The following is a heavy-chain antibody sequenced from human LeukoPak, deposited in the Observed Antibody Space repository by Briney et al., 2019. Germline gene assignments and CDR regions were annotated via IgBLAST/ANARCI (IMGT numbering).Heavy chain of an antibody. J-gene: IGHJ3*02. D-gene: IGHD6-13*01. CDR2: INWNSGSI. CDR1: GFSFDDYA. V-gene: IGHV3-9*03. Sequence: TGGSLRLSCAASGFSFDDYAMHWVRQTPGKGLEWVSGINWNSGSIGYAGSVKGRFTISRDNAKNSLYLQMNSLRAEDMALYYCAKAASSSWSSGAFDIWGQGTMVTVSS. CDR3: AKAASSSWSSGAFDI.